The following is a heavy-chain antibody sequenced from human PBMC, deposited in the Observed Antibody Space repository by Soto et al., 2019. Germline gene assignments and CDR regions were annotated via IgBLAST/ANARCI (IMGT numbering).Heavy chain of an antibody. CDR2: FDPEDGET. CDR1: GYTLTELS. Sequence: ASVKVSCKVSGYTLTELSMHWVRQAPGKGLEWMGGFDPEDGETIYAQKFRGRVTMTEDTSTDTAYMELSSLRSEDTAVYYCATATYYDYVWGNYRSGPHFDYWGQGTLVTVSS. J-gene: IGHJ4*02. V-gene: IGHV1-24*01. D-gene: IGHD3-16*02. CDR3: ATATYYDYVWGNYRSGPHFDY.